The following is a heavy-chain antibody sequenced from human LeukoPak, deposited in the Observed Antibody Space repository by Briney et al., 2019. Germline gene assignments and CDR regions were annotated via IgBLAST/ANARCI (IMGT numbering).Heavy chain of an antibody. V-gene: IGHV4-61*02. CDR2: IYTSGST. CDR3: ARDANDFWSGYSDY. D-gene: IGHD3-3*01. J-gene: IGHJ4*02. Sequence: SQTLSLTCTVSGGSICSGSYYWSWIRQPAGKGLEWIGRIYTSGSTNYNPSLKSRVTISVDTSKNQFSLKLSSVTAADTAVYYCARDANDFWSGYSDYWGQGTLVTVSS. CDR1: GGSICSGSYY.